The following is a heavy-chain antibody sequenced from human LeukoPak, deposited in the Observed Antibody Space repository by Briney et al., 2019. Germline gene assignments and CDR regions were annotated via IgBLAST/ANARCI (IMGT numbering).Heavy chain of an antibody. CDR1: GYSISSGYY. J-gene: IGHJ4*02. D-gene: IGHD5-24*01. CDR2: IYHSGST. Sequence: SETLSLTCTVSGYSISSGYYWGWIRQPPGKGLEWIGSIYHSGSTYYNPSLKSRVTISVDTSKNQFSLKLSSVTAADPAVYYCAREGDGYNGYWGQGTLVTVSS. V-gene: IGHV4-38-2*02. CDR3: AREGDGYNGY.